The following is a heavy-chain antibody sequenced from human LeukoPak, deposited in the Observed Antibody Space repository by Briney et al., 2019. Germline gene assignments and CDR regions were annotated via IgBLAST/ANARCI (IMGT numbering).Heavy chain of an antibody. J-gene: IGHJ6*02. D-gene: IGHD3-22*01. CDR1: GGSISSYY. V-gene: IGHV4-59*08. CDR3: ARHYYDSSGYPEPIYYYYYYGMDV. CDR2: IYYSGST. Sequence: SETLSLTCTVPGGSISSYYWSWIRQPPGKGLEWIGYIYYSGSTNYNPSLKSRVTISVDTSKNQFSLKLSSVTAADTAVYYCARHYYDSSGYPEPIYYYYYYGMDVWGQGTTVTVSS.